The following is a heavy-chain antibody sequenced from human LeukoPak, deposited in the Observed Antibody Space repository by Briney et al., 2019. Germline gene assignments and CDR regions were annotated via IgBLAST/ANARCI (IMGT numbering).Heavy chain of an antibody. D-gene: IGHD3-10*01. Sequence: GSVKVSCEASGYTFTGYYMHWVRQAPGQGLEWMGRINPNSGGTNYAQTFQGRVTMTRDTTISTTCMHLSRLRSESPAVYSCASWYYFGSVGFDYWGQGTLVTVSS. V-gene: IGHV1-2*06. CDR2: INPNSGGT. CDR1: GYTFTGYY. CDR3: ASWYYFGSVGFDY. J-gene: IGHJ4*02.